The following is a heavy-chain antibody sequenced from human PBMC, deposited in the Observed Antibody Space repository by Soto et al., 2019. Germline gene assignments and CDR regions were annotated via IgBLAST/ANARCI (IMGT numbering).Heavy chain of an antibody. J-gene: IGHJ4*02. CDR3: ATRPNYYGSGIYYFDY. CDR2: FHPEGGEA. CDR1: GYTLTELA. Sequence: ASVKVSCKVSGYTLTELAMHWVRQTPGKGLEWMGGFHPEGGEAIYAQKFQGRVTMTEDTSTDTAYMELSSLRSEDTAVYYCATRPNYYGSGIYYFDYWGQGTLVTVSS. V-gene: IGHV1-24*01. D-gene: IGHD3-10*01.